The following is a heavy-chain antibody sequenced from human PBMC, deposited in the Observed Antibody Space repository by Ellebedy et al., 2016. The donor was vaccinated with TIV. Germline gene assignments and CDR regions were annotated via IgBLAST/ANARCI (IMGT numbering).Heavy chain of an antibody. CDR1: GGSISSGGYS. D-gene: IGHD1/OR15-1a*01. J-gene: IGHJ4*02. CDR3: ARGEGVVGTTVDI. V-gene: IGHV4-61*03. Sequence: SETLSLTCAVSGGSISSGGYSWNWIRQPPGKGLDWLGNMHFRGSTNYNPSLKSRVTISIDTSKKYFSLKVASVTAADTAMYYCARGEGVVGTTVDIWGRGTLVTVSS. CDR2: MHFRGST.